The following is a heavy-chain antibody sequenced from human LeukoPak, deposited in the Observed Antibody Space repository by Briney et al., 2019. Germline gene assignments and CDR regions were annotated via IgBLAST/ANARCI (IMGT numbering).Heavy chain of an antibody. Sequence: PGGCLRLSCAASGFSFRRYAMNWVSQAPGKGLEWVAYVNAESTDILYADSVRGRFTISRDNAKNSLYLQMNSLRAEDRGVYYCARDTFEPLVIDFWGQGTLVTVSS. CDR3: ARDTFEPLVIDF. CDR1: GFSFRRYA. D-gene: IGHD6-13*01. CDR2: VNAESTDI. J-gene: IGHJ4*02. V-gene: IGHV3-21*05.